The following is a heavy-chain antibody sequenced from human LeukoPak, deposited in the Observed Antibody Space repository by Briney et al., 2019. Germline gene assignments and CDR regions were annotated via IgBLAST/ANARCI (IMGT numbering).Heavy chain of an antibody. CDR2: IDHTRNT. CDR1: GASFSNSY. V-gene: IGHV4-34*01. CDR3: ATASQLGSYNWFDP. Sequence: PSETLSLTCAVYGASFSNSYWRWVRQPPGKGREWIGEIDHTRNTKYNPSLKGRVTISVDTSKNQFSLDLTSVTATDTAVYYCATASQLGSYNWFDPWGQGTLVPVSS. J-gene: IGHJ5*02. D-gene: IGHD1-1*01.